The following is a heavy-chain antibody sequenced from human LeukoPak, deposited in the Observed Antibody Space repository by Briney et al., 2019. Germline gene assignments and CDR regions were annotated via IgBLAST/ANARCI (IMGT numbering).Heavy chain of an antibody. V-gene: IGHV3-23*01. CDR1: GFTFRNYA. CDR3: AKAGHIGWDYFDY. CDR2: IGGRGDST. J-gene: IGHJ4*02. Sequence: TGGSLRLSCAASGFTFRNYAMSWVRQAPGKGLEWASAIGGRGDSTYYADSVKGRFTISRDNSKNMLYLQMNGLRAEDTAVYYCAKAGHIGWDYFDYWGQGTLVTVSS. D-gene: IGHD3-16*01.